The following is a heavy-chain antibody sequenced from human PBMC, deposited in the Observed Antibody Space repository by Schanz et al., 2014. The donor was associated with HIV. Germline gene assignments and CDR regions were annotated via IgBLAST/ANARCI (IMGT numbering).Heavy chain of an antibody. CDR1: GFTFDDYG. Sequence: EVQLVESGGGLVQPGRSLRLSCAASGFTFDDYGMHWVRQAPGKGLEWVSGISWSGGSIAYADSVKGRFTISRDNAKNSLYLQMNSLRAEDTAVYYCAKVLIPMIAVPYYGMDVWGQGTTVTVSS. V-gene: IGHV3-9*01. CDR3: AKVLIPMIAVPYYGMDV. CDR2: ISWSGGSI. J-gene: IGHJ6*02. D-gene: IGHD3-22*01.